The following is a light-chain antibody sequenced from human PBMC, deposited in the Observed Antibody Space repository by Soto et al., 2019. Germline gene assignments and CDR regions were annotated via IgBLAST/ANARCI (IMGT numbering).Light chain of an antibody. V-gene: IGKV1-39*01. Sequence: DIHMTQSPSSLSASVGDRVTITCRASQNIKKFLNWYQQRPGKAPSALIHATSTLQNGVSSRFSARGSDKHCTLTITSLQPEDLATHFYKQSNSPPLTFAGGTKV. CDR3: KQSNSPPLT. CDR1: QNIKKF. CDR2: ATS. J-gene: IGKJ4*01.